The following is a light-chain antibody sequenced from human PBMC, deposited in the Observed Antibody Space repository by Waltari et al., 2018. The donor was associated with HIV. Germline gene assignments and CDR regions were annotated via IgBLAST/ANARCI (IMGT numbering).Light chain of an antibody. CDR1: SSHIGSNT. J-gene: IGLJ2*01. V-gene: IGLV1-44*01. CDR2: STD. CDR3: ASWDDSLNGVI. Sequence: QSVLTQPPSVSAAPGQGVVISCSGGSSHIGSNTSNSYHHLPGTAPKLLLYSTDKRPSGVPDRFSGSKSGTSASLAITGLQSEDEGVYYCASWDDSLNGVIFGGGTKVTVL.